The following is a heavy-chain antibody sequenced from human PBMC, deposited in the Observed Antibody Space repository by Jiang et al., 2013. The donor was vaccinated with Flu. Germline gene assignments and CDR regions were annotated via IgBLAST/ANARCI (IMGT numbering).Heavy chain of an antibody. Sequence: SGAEVKKPGASVKVSCKASGYTFTGYYMHWVRQAPGQGLEWMGGIIPIFGTANYAQKFQGRVTITADESTSTAYMELSSLRSEDTAVYYCARSPYKYRFGESDYYFDYWGQGTLVTVSS. J-gene: IGHJ4*02. CDR1: GYTFTGYY. V-gene: IGHV1-69*13. CDR2: IIPIFGTA. CDR3: ARSPYKYRFGESDYYFDY. D-gene: IGHD3-10*01.